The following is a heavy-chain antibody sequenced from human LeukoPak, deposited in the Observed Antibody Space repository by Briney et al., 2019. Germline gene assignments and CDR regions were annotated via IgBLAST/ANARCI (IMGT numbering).Heavy chain of an antibody. Sequence: SETLSLTCTVSGGSISSHYWSWIRQPPGKGLEWIGYIYYSGGTNYNPSLKSRVTISVDTSKNQFSLKLSSVTAADTAVYYCARDFVYCSSTSCRRKGWFDPWGQGTLVTVSS. CDR1: GGSISSHY. J-gene: IGHJ5*02. CDR3: ARDFVYCSSTSCRRKGWFDP. CDR2: IYYSGGT. D-gene: IGHD2-2*01. V-gene: IGHV4-59*11.